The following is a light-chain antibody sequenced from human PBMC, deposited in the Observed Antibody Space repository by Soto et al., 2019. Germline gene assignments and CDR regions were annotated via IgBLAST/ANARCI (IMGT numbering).Light chain of an antibody. CDR1: QSISSW. J-gene: IGKJ1*01. CDR2: KAS. V-gene: IGKV1-5*03. Sequence: DIQMTQSPSTLSASVGDRVTITCRASQSISSWLAWYPQKPGKAPKLLIYKASSLESGVPSRFSGSGSGTELTLTISSLQPDDFATYFCQQYKNYPWTFGQGTKVEIK. CDR3: QQYKNYPWT.